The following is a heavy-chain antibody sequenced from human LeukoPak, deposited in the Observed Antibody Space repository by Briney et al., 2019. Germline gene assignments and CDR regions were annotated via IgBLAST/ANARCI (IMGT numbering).Heavy chain of an antibody. CDR1: GYTFTSYG. Sequence: VASVTVSCKASGYTFTSYGISWVRQAPGQGLEWMGWISAYNGNTNYAQKLQGRVTMTTDTSTSTAYMELRSLRSDDTAVYYCASFGAVAGTQRRQPSYAFDIWGQGRMVTVSS. J-gene: IGHJ3*02. CDR3: ASFGAVAGTQRRQPSYAFDI. CDR2: ISAYNGNT. D-gene: IGHD6-19*01. V-gene: IGHV1-18*01.